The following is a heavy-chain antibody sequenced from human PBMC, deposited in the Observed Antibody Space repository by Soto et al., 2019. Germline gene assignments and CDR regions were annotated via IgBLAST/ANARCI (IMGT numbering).Heavy chain of an antibody. CDR2: IYPLDSYT. D-gene: IGHD2-21*01. V-gene: IGHV5-51*01. CDR1: GYSFTHRW. J-gene: IGHJ6*02. Sequence: PGESLKISCQASGYSFTHRWTAWVRQMPGKCLEWLGVIYPLDSYTKYSPSFEGQVTMSVDKSVNTASLLLNSLKASDTAIYFCARVIVPQVSTTGGMDVWGQGTTVTVSS. CDR3: ARVIVPQVSTTGGMDV.